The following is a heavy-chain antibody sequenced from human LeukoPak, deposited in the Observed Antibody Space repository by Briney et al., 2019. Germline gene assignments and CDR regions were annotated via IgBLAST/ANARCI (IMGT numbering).Heavy chain of an antibody. J-gene: IGHJ4*02. CDR3: AKTGPRSGSLYYFDY. Sequence: GGSLRLSCAASGFTLSSYAMSWVRQAPGKGLEWVSAISGSGGSTYYTDSVKGRFIISRDNSKNTLYLQMNSLRAEDTAVYYCAKTGPRSGSLYYFDYWGQGTLVTVSS. CDR1: GFTLSSYA. CDR2: ISGSGGST. V-gene: IGHV3-23*01. D-gene: IGHD1-26*01.